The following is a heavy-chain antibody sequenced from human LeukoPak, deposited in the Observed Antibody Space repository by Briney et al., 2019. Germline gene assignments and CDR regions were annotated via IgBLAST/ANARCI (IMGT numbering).Heavy chain of an antibody. CDR2: ISSSSSYI. J-gene: IGHJ4*02. D-gene: IGHD2-2*01. Sequence: PGGSLRLSCAASGFTFSSYSMNWVRQAPGKGLEWVSSISSSSSYIYYADSVKGRFTISRDNAKNSLYLQMNSLRAEDTAVYYCAGRCSSTSCYDIEFDYWGQGTPVTVSS. V-gene: IGHV3-21*01. CDR1: GFTFSSYS. CDR3: AGRCSSTSCYDIEFDY.